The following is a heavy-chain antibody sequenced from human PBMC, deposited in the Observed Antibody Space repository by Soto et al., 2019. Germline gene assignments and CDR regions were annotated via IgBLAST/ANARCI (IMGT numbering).Heavy chain of an antibody. Sequence: SETLSLTCAVSGGSISSSNWWSWVRQPPGKGLEWIGEIYHSGSTNYNPSLKSRVTISVDKSKNQFSLKMSSVTAADTAVYYCARARLWFGTETFYGRDVRGQGTKVTVS. D-gene: IGHD3-10*01. CDR1: GGSISSSNW. CDR3: ARARLWFGTETFYGRDV. CDR2: IYHSGST. V-gene: IGHV4-4*02. J-gene: IGHJ6*02.